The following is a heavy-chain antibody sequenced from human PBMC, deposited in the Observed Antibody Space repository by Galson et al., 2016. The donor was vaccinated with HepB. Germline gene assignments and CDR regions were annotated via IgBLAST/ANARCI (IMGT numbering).Heavy chain of an antibody. CDR1: GFTFSDYY. CDR2: ISSTGGTI. V-gene: IGHV3-11*01. D-gene: IGHD3-10*01. J-gene: IGHJ3*01. Sequence: SLRLSCAASGFTFSDYYMVWIRQAPGKGLEWVSYISSTGGTIYYADSVKGRFTISRDNAKNSLYLQMNSLRADDTAVYYCARGNGGGDDFDFWGQGTMVTVSS. CDR3: ARGNGGGDDFDF.